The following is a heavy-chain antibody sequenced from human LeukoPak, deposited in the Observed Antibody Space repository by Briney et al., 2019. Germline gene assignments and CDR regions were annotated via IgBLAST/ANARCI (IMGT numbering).Heavy chain of an antibody. CDR3: AREPTSGREPTSGRPPDY. D-gene: IGHD5-12*01. J-gene: IGHJ4*02. CDR1: GGSISGYF. Sequence: SETLSLTCTVSGGSISGYFWSWIRQPAGKGLEWIGRIYSSGSNNYNPSLKSRVTMSLDTSKNHLSLNLSSVTAADTAVYYCAREPTSGREPTSGRPPDYWGQGTLVTVSS. CDR2: IYSSGSN. V-gene: IGHV4-4*07.